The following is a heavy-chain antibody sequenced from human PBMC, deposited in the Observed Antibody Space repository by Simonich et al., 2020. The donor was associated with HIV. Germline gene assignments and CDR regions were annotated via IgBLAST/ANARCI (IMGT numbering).Heavy chain of an antibody. CDR1: GGTFSSFA. D-gene: IGHD3-10*01. J-gene: IGHJ4*02. CDR2: IIPSFSTA. Sequence: QVQLVQSGAEVKKPGSSVKVSCKASGGTFSSFAISWVRQAPGLGLEWGGGIIPSFSTANYAQMCQGRVTRTADESTSTAYMELSSLRSEDTGIYYCARKGGGRGVYYFDYWGQGTLVTVSS. CDR3: ARKGGGRGVYYFDY. V-gene: IGHV1-69*13.